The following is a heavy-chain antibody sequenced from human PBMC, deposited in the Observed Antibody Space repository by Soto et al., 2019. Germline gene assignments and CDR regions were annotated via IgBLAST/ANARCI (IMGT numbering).Heavy chain of an antibody. J-gene: IGHJ5*02. CDR2: INAHSGGT. CDR3: AKDLTRQLAYWLDP. V-gene: IGHV1-2*02. CDR1: GFSFTGYY. Sequence: ASVKVSCKASGFSFTGYYIHWLRQAPGQGLGWMGWINAHSGGTEYAQKFQGRVTLTRDTSISTDYMTLSSLRSDDTAIYYCAKDLTRQLAYWLDPWGQGTQVTVSS. D-gene: IGHD6-6*01.